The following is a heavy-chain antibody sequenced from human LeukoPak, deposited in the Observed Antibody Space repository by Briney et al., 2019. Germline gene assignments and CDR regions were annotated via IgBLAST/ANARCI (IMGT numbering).Heavy chain of an antibody. CDR2: IIPMFGTA. J-gene: IGHJ5*02. V-gene: IGHV1-69*06. D-gene: IGHD6-13*01. Sequence: ASVKVSCKASGYTFTGYYMHWVRQAPGQGLGWMGGIIPMFGTANYAQKFQGRVTITADKSTSTAYMELSSLRSEDTAVYYCARGAYSSSWYYGPWGQGTLVTVSS. CDR1: GYTFTGYY. CDR3: ARGAYSSSWYYGP.